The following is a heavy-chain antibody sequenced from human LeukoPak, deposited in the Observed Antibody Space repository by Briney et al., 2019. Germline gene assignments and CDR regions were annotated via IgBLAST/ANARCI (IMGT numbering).Heavy chain of an antibody. CDR3: ARGPMARVDY. CDR2: ISVSGNT. Sequence: GGSLRLSCAASGFTLSSYAMSWVRQGPGKGLEWVSAISVSGNTYHADSVKGRFTISRDNAKNSLYLQMNSLRAEDTAVYYCARGPMARVDYWGQGTLVTVSS. D-gene: IGHD3-10*01. V-gene: IGHV3-21*01. J-gene: IGHJ4*02. CDR1: GFTLSSYA.